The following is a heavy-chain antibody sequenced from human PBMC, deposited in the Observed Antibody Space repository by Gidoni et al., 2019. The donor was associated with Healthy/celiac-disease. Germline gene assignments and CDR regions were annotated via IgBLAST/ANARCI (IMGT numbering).Heavy chain of an antibody. Sequence: EVQLVQSGAEVKKPGESLKISCKGSGYSFTSYWSGWVRQMPGKGLEWMGIIYPGDSDTRYSPSFQGQVTISADKSISTAYLQWSSLKASDTAMYYCARLTEGYSSGWYGGEFDYWGQGTLVTVSS. D-gene: IGHD6-19*01. CDR2: IYPGDSDT. CDR1: GYSFTSYW. J-gene: IGHJ4*02. V-gene: IGHV5-51*01. CDR3: ARLTEGYSSGWYGGEFDY.